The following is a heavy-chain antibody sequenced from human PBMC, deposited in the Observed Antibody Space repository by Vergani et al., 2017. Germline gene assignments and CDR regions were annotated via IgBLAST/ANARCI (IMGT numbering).Heavy chain of an antibody. Sequence: QVQLVQSGAEVKKPGASVKVSCKASGYTFTSYAMHWVRQAPGQRLEWMGWINAGNGNTKYSQKFQGRVTMTRDTSTSTVYMELSSLRSEDTAVYYCASSVSSGSYSNWGQGTLVTVSS. D-gene: IGHD3-10*01. CDR3: ASSVSSGSYSN. CDR2: INAGNGNT. J-gene: IGHJ4*02. CDR1: GYTFTSYA. V-gene: IGHV1-3*01.